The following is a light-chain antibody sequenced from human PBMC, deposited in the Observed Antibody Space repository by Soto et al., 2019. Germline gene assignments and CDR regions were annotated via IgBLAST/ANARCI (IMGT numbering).Light chain of an antibody. J-gene: IGKJ2*01. CDR3: QQYNDWPRGYT. CDR2: GAS. CDR1: QSVSNN. V-gene: IGKV3-15*01. Sequence: EIVLTQSPGTLSLTPGERATLSCRASQSVSNNYLAWYQQKPGQAPRLLFYGASTRATGIPVRFSASGSGTEFTLTISSLQSEDFAVYYCQQYNDWPRGYTFGQGTKVDI.